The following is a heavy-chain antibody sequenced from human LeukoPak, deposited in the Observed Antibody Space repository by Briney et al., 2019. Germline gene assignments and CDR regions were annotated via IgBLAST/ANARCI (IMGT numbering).Heavy chain of an antibody. D-gene: IGHD3-9*01. J-gene: IGHJ4*02. CDR3: ASAYYDILGGHFDY. CDR1: YGSISDISYY. Sequence: SPSETLSLTCTVSYGSISDISYYWGWIRQPPGKGLEWIGSIYYSGRTYYNSSLKSRVTISVDTSKNQFSLKVTSVTAADTAVYYCASAYYDILGGHFDYWGQGTLVTVSS. V-gene: IGHV4-39*07. CDR2: IYYSGRT.